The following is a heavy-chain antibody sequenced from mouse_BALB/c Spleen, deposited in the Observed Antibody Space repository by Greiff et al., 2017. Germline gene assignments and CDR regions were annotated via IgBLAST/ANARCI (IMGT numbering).Heavy chain of an antibody. J-gene: IGHJ4*01. V-gene: IGHV5-17*02. CDR3: ARDYYGSRAMDY. CDR2: ISRGSSTI. CDR1: GFTFSSFG. Sequence: DVMLVESGGGLVQPGGSRKLSCAASGFTFSSFGMHWVRQAPEKGLEWVAYISRGSSTIYYADTVKGRFTISRDNPKNTLFLQMTSLRSEDTAMYYCARDYYGSRAMDYWGQGTSVTVSS. D-gene: IGHD1-1*01.